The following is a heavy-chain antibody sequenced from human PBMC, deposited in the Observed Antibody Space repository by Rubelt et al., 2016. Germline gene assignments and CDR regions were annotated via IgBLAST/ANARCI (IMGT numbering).Heavy chain of an antibody. CDR2: IDACNGDT. J-gene: IGHJ4*02. CDR3: ARAQRIRLLMVYAPTFDY. Sequence: QVQLVQSGAEVKRPGASVKVSCKASGYPFATYAMHWVRQAPGQRLEWMGWIDACNGDTKYSINLQGMGTVTRETSASTAYMELSSLRSEDTAVYYCARAQRIRLLMVYAPTFDYWGQGTLVTVSS. CDR1: GYPFATYA. V-gene: IGHV1-3*01. D-gene: IGHD2-8*01.